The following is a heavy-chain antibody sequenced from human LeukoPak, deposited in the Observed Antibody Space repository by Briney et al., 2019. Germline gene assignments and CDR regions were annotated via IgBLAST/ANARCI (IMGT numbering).Heavy chain of an antibody. Sequence: SETLSLTCAVSGGSISSGGYSWSWIRQPPGKGLEWIGYIYHSGSTYYNPSLKSRVTISVVRSKNQFSLKLSSVTAADTAVYYCARVRSGGMDVWGQGTTVTVSS. CDR2: IYHSGST. D-gene: IGHD3-16*02. V-gene: IGHV4-30-2*01. J-gene: IGHJ6*02. CDR1: GGSISSGGYS. CDR3: ARVRSGGMDV.